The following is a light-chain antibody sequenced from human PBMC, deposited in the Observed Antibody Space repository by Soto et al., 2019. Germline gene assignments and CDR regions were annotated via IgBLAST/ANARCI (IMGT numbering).Light chain of an antibody. CDR2: RNN. J-gene: IGLJ1*01. Sequence: QSVLAQPPWASGTPGQGVTISCSGSTSNIGSNYVYWYQHLPGTAPKLLIYRNNQRPSGVPDRFSGSKSGTSASLAISGLRSDDEADYFCATWDDSLNGFYVFGTGTKVTVL. CDR3: ATWDDSLNGFYV. V-gene: IGLV1-47*01. CDR1: TSNIGSNY.